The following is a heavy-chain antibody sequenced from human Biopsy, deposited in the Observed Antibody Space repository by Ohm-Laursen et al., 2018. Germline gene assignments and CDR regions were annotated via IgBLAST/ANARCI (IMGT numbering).Heavy chain of an antibody. D-gene: IGHD2-15*01. CDR2: IHHSGST. V-gene: IGHV4-4*09. CDR1: GVSITAYY. J-gene: IGHJ6*02. Sequence: TLSLTCTVSGVSITAYYWSWIRQPPGKGLECIGNIHHSGSTNYTPSLKSRLTISVDTSKNQFSLKLSSVTAADTAVYYCARMDCSGGSCHYYSYGMDVWGQGTTVTVSS. CDR3: ARMDCSGGSCHYYSYGMDV.